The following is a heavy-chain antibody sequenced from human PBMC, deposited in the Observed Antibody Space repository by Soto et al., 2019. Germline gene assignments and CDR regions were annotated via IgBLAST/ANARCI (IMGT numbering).Heavy chain of an antibody. J-gene: IGHJ4*02. CDR3: AHRAVADRSRFFDY. D-gene: IGHD6-19*01. Sequence: SGPTLVNPTQTLTLTCAFSGFSLSTSGAGVGWIRQPPGKALEWLALIYWDDDKRYSPSLKSRLTVTKDTSKNQVVLTMTNMDPVDTATYYCAHRAVADRSRFFDYWGQGTLVTVSS. CDR2: IYWDDDK. CDR1: GFSLSTSGAG. V-gene: IGHV2-5*02.